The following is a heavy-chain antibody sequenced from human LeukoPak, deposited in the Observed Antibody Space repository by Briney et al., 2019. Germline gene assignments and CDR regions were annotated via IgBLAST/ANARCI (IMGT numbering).Heavy chain of an antibody. D-gene: IGHD2-2*02. V-gene: IGHV4-31*03. CDR3: ATAEAVPAAIGGWFDP. CDR2: IYYSGST. Sequence: SETLSLTCTVSGGSISSGGYYWSWIRQHPGKGLEWIGYIYYSGSTYYNPSLKSRVTISVDTSKNQFSLKLSSVTAADTAVYYCATAEAVPAAIGGWFDPWGQGTLVTVSS. J-gene: IGHJ5*02. CDR1: GGSISSGGYY.